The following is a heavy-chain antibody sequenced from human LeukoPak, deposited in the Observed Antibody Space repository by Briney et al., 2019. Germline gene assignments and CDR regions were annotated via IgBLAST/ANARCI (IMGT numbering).Heavy chain of an antibody. Sequence: GRSLRLSCAASGFTFSSYAMHWVRQAPGKGLEWVAVISYDGSNKYYADSVKGRFTISRDNSKNTLYLQMNSLRAEDTAVYYCARVHTDYDILTGYVYYYYYYMDVWGKGTTVTVSS. J-gene: IGHJ6*03. CDR3: ARVHTDYDILTGYVYYYYYYMDV. V-gene: IGHV3-30*04. CDR1: GFTFSSYA. D-gene: IGHD3-9*01. CDR2: ISYDGSNK.